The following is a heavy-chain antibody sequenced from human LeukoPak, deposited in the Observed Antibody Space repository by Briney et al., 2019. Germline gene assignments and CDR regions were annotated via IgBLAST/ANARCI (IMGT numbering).Heavy chain of an antibody. CDR3: AKPLGGSYLFDR. V-gene: IGHV3-23*01. CDR2: ISGSGGST. Sequence: GGSLRLSCAASGFTFSSYAMSWVRQAPGEGLEWVSAISGSGGSTYYADPVKGRFTISRDNSKNTLYLQMNSLRAEDTAVYYCAKPLGGSYLFDRWGQGTLVTVSS. J-gene: IGHJ4*02. CDR1: GFTFSSYA. D-gene: IGHD1-26*01.